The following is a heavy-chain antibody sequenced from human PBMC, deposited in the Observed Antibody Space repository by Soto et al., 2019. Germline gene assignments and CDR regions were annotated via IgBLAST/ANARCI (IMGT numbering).Heavy chain of an antibody. J-gene: IGHJ4*02. Sequence: GGSLRLSCAASGPEVGYSFMIWVRQLPGGGLEWVSVIYVGDSAYYADSVKGRFTISRDKSTNTLYLQMGSLRESDTAVYYCARGGLTPSHPLDSWGQGTLVTVSS. V-gene: IGHV3-53*01. CDR1: GPEVGYSF. D-gene: IGHD2-2*03. CDR3: ARGGLTPSHPLDS. CDR2: IYVGDSA.